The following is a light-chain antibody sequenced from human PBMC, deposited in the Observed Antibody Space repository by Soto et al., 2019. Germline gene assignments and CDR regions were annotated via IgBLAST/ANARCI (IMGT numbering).Light chain of an antibody. CDR1: SSNIGSNI. J-gene: IGLJ2*01. Sequence: QSVLTQPPSASGTPGQRVTISCSGGSSNIGSNIVNWYQQLPGTAPKLLIYSNNQWPSGVPDRFSGSKSGTSASLAISGLQSEDEADYYCAAWDDSLNGVVFGGGTKLTVL. V-gene: IGLV1-44*01. CDR3: AAWDDSLNGVV. CDR2: SNN.